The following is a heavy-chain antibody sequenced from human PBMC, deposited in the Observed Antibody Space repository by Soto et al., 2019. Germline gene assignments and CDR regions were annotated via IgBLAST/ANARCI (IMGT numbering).Heavy chain of an antibody. Sequence: SETLSLTCAVYGGSFSGYYWSWIRQPPGKGLEWIGYIYYSGSADYNPSLGSRVTISIDTSKNQFSLKLTSVTAADTAVYYCARGVGFGYYYYHMDLWGQGTTVTVSS. J-gene: IGHJ6*02. CDR3: ARGVGFGYYYYHMDL. CDR2: IYYSGSA. V-gene: IGHV4-34*01. D-gene: IGHD3-10*01. CDR1: GGSFSGYY.